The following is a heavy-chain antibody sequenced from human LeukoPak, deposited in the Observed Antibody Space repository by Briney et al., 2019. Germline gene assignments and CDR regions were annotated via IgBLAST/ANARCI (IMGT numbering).Heavy chain of an antibody. V-gene: IGHV3-7*01. J-gene: IGHJ4*02. CDR2: INQDGSEK. D-gene: IGHD6-13*01. CDR1: GFTFSSLW. CDR3: GRGGHDSSWSWLD. Sequence: GGSLRLSCAASGFTFSSLWMTWIRQAPGKGLEWVANINQDGSEKYYVDSVKGRFTTSRDNAENSLYLQMNSLTADDTAVYYCGRGGHDSSWSWLDWGQGTLVTVSS.